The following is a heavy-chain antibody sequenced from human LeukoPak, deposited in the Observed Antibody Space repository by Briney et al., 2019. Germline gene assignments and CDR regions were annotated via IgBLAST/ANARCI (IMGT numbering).Heavy chain of an antibody. CDR1: GGFISSSDYS. Sequence: PSETLSLTCAVFGGFISSSDYSWTWIRQHPGKGLEWIATIYYSGSTENNPSLKSRVTISVDTSKHQVSLKLSSVTAADTAVYYCARGSNYDTLGYHFEYWGQGTLVTVSS. J-gene: IGHJ4*02. V-gene: IGHV4-31*11. CDR3: ARGSNYDTLGYHFEY. CDR2: IYYSGST. D-gene: IGHD3-16*01.